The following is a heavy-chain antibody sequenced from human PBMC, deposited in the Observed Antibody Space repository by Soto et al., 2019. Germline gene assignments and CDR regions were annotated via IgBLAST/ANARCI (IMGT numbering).Heavy chain of an antibody. CDR3: ARDISGGTYPWFFDL. D-gene: IGHD1-26*01. V-gene: IGHV1-18*01. CDR2: ISAYNGNT. Sequence: QVQLVQSGAEVKKPGASVKVSCKASGYTFSIYGISWVRQAPGQGLEWMGWISAYNGNTKYAQKLQGRVTVTTDTPTSRAYMELRSLRSDDTAVYYCARDISGGTYPWFFDLWGRGTLVTVS. CDR1: GYTFSIYG. J-gene: IGHJ2*01.